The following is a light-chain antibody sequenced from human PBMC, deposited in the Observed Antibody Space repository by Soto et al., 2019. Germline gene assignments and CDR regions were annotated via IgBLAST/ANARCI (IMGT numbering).Light chain of an antibody. CDR3: QQRFNWPLT. J-gene: IGKJ4*01. V-gene: IGKV3-11*01. Sequence: ETVLTQSPATLSLSPGESATLSCRASQTVSRFFAWYQQKPGQSPRLLIYGVSNRATGVPARFSASGSGTDFTLSISSLEPEDSAVYYCQQRFNWPLTFGGGTKVEIK. CDR1: QTVSRF. CDR2: GVS.